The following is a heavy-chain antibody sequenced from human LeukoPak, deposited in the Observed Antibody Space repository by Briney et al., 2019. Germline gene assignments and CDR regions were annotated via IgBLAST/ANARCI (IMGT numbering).Heavy chain of an antibody. CDR1: GFTFGNNW. CDR2: IKQDGSEK. V-gene: IGHV3-7*05. D-gene: IGHD2-2*01. J-gene: IGHJ5*01. Sequence: GGSLRLSCAASGFTFGNNWMSWVRQAPGKGLEWVSHIKQDGSEKYYVDSMKGRFTISRDNAKNTLYLQMNSLRAEDTAVYYCARGAGDCSSTGCYGSDWFDSWGQGALVTVSS. CDR3: ARGAGDCSSTGCYGSDWFDS.